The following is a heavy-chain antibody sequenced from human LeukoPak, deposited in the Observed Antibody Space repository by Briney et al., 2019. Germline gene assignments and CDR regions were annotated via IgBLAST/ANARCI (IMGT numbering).Heavy chain of an antibody. J-gene: IGHJ5*02. CDR1: GYSFNTYW. V-gene: IGHV5-51*01. D-gene: IGHD6-19*01. Sequence: GESLRISCQVSGYSFNTYWIGWVRQMPGKGLEWMGVIYPGDSDTRYSPSFQGQVTISADKSISTAYLQWSSLKASDTAMYYCARRISVTGTHWFDPWGQGTLVTVSS. CDR3: ARRISVTGTHWFDP. CDR2: IYPGDSDT.